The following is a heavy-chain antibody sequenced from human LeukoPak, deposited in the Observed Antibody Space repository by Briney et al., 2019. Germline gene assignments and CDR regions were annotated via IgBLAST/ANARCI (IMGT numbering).Heavy chain of an antibody. CDR3: ARDIVVVVAAPLDV. D-gene: IGHD2-15*01. CDR1: GFTFSNYA. Sequence: GGSLRLSCAASGFTFSNYAMSWVRQAPGKGLEWVSSISSSSSYIYYADSVKGRFTISRDNAKNSLYLQMNSLRAEDTAVYYCARDIVVVVAAPLDVWGKGTTVTVPS. J-gene: IGHJ6*04. CDR2: ISSSSSYI. V-gene: IGHV3-21*01.